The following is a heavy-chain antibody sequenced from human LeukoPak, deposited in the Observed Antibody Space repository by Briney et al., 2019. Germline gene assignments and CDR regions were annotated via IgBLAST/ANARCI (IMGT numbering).Heavy chain of an antibody. D-gene: IGHD3-22*01. V-gene: IGHV5-51*01. J-gene: IGHJ4*02. CDR1: GHSFTSYW. Sequence: GESLKISCKGSGHSFTSYWIGWVRQMPGKGLEWMGIIYPGDSDTRYSPSFQGQVTISADKSISTAYLQWSSLKASDTAMYYCARRIGGYWGMYYFDYWGQGTLVTVSS. CDR2: IYPGDSDT. CDR3: ARRIGGYWGMYYFDY.